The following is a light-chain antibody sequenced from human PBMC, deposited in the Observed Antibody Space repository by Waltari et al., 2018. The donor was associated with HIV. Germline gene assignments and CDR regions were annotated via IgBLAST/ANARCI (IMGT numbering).Light chain of an antibody. CDR3: NSRDNSANVV. CDR1: SLRTFY. CDR2: GKN. V-gene: IGLV3-19*01. J-gene: IGLJ2*01. Sequence: SSELTQDPAVSVALGQTVRITCRGDSLRTFYASWYQQKPGQAPVLVIDGKNNRPSGMPDRFSGSSSGNTASLTITVAQAEDEADYYCNSRDNSANVVFGGGTKLTVL.